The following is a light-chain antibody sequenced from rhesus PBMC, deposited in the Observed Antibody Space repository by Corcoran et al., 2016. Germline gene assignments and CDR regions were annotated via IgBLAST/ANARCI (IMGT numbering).Light chain of an antibody. CDR2: ASS. CDR1: ENVNNY. V-gene: IGKV1-74*01. Sequence: DIQMTQSPSSLSASVGDRVTITCRASENVNNYLHWYQQKPGKAPKLLIYASSTLQSGVPSRFSGSGSGTNYTCTISSLQPEDVATYYCQHSYDTPFTFGPGTKLDIK. J-gene: IGKJ3*01. CDR3: QHSYDTPFT.